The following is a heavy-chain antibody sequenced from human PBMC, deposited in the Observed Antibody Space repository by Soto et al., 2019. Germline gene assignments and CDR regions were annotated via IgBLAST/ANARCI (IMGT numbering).Heavy chain of an antibody. D-gene: IGHD2-2*01. Sequence: SETLSLTCAGSGYSISSGNYWAWIRQPPGRGLEWIGSLYHIGSTHYNTSLKSRVTISVDTSKNHFSLELSSVTAADTAIYYCRSSTSCYDESCVDVWGQGTMVTVSS. CDR1: GYSISSGNY. J-gene: IGHJ6*02. CDR3: RSSTSCYDESCVDV. CDR2: LYHIGST. V-gene: IGHV4-38-2*01.